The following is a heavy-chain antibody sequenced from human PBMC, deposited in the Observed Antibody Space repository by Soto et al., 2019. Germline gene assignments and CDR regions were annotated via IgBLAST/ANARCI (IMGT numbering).Heavy chain of an antibody. CDR3: ARGKWESMVGYHYGVDV. V-gene: IGHV3-11*06. J-gene: IGHJ6*02. CDR2: ISSTSSYT. CDR1: GFTFSDYY. D-gene: IGHD1-26*01. Sequence: QVQLVESGGGLVKPGGSLRLSCAASGFTFSDYYMSWIRQAPGKGLEWVSHISSTSSYTKYADSVKGRFTISRDSAKNSLYLQMNSLRAEDTAVYYCARGKWESMVGYHYGVDVWGQGTTVTVSS.